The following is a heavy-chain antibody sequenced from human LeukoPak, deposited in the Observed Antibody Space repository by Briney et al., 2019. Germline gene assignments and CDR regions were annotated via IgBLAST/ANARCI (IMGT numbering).Heavy chain of an antibody. CDR2: INHSGST. D-gene: IGHD4-17*01. CDR1: GGSISSYY. J-gene: IGHJ3*02. Sequence: ASETLSLTCTVSGGSISSYYWSWIRQPPGKGLEWIGEINHSGSTNYNPSLKSRVTISVDTSKNQFSLKLRSVTAADTAVNYCARRVYGDGNGLDIWGQGTMVTVSS. CDR3: ARRVYGDGNGLDI. V-gene: IGHV4-34*01.